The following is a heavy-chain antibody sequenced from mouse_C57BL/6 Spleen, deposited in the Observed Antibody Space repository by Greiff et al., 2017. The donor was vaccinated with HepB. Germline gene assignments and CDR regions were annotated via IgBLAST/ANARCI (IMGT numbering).Heavy chain of an antibody. CDR2: ISSGSSTI. CDR1: GFTFSDSG. CDR3: ARGRGNFDFDY. J-gene: IGHJ2*01. Sequence: EVKLMESGGGLVKPGGSLKLSCAASGFTFSDSGMHWVRQAPEKGLEWVAYISSGSSTIYYADTVKGRFIISRDNAKNTLCLQMTSLGSEDKAMYYCARGRGNFDFDYWGQGPTLTVSS. V-gene: IGHV5-17*01. D-gene: IGHD2-1*01.